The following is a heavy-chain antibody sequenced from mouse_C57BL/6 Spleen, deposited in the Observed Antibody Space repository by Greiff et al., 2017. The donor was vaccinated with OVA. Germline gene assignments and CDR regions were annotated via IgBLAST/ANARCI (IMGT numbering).Heavy chain of an antibody. CDR2: IDPSDSYT. CDR3: ARGGFDY. Sequence: QVQLQQPGAELVMPGASVKLSCKASGYTFTSYWMHWVKQRPGQGLAWIGEIDPSDSYTNYNQKFKGKSTLTVDKSSSTAYMQLSSLTSEDSAVYYCARGGFDYWGQGTTLTVSS. CDR1: GYTFTSYW. J-gene: IGHJ2*01. V-gene: IGHV1-69*01.